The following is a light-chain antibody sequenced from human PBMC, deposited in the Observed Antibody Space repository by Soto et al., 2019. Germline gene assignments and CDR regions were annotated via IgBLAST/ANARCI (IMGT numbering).Light chain of an antibody. Sequence: QSALTQPASVSGSPGQSITISCTGTRSDVGAYNYVSWYQRHPSKAPKLLIYEVNSRPSGVSNRFSGSKSGNTASLTISGLQAEDEADYYCSSYTSSDSLYVFGSGTKVTVL. V-gene: IGLV2-14*01. CDR2: EVN. CDR1: RSDVGAYNY. J-gene: IGLJ1*01. CDR3: SSYTSSDSLYV.